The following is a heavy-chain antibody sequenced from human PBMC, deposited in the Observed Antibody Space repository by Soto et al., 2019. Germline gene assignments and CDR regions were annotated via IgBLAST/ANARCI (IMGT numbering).Heavy chain of an antibody. V-gene: IGHV3-30*18. CDR1: GFTFSSYG. CDR3: AKDFSWELLTDY. Sequence: GGSLRLSCAASGFTFSSYGMHWVRQAPGKGLEWVAVISYDGSNKYYADSVKGRFTISRDNSKNTLYLQMNSLRAEDTAVYYCAKDFSWELLTDYWGQGTLVTSPQ. CDR2: ISYDGSNK. D-gene: IGHD1-26*01. J-gene: IGHJ4*02.